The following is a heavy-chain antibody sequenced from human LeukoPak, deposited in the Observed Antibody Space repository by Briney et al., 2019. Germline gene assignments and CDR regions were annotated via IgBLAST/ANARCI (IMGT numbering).Heavy chain of an antibody. CDR3: AREIAAAGY. CDR2: ISSSSSYT. D-gene: IGHD6-13*01. Sequence: PGGSLRLSCAASGFTFSDYYMSWIRQAPGKGLEWVSYISSSSSYTNYADSVKGRFAISRDNAKNSLYLQMNSLRAEDTAVYYCAREIAAAGYWGQGTLVTVSS. V-gene: IGHV3-11*05. J-gene: IGHJ4*02. CDR1: GFTFSDYY.